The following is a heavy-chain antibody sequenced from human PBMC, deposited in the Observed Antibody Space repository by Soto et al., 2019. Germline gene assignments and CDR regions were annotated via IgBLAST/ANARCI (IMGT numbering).Heavy chain of an antibody. J-gene: IGHJ6*02. CDR1: GGSISSSSYY. CDR2: IYYSGST. Sequence: SETLSLTCTVSGGSISSSSYYWGWIRQPPGKGLEWIGSIYYSGSTYYNPSLKSRVTISVDTSKNQFSLKLSSVTAADTAVYYCAREVVGYCSGGSCPKGHYYYYGMDVWGQGTTVTVSS. V-gene: IGHV4-39*07. CDR3: AREVVGYCSGGSCPKGHYYYYGMDV. D-gene: IGHD2-15*01.